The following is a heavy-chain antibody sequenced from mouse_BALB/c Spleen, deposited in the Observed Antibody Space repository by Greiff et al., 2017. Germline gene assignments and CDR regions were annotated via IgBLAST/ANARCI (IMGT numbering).Heavy chain of an antibody. Sequence: DLVKPGASVKLSCKASGYTFTSYWINWIKQRPGQGLEWIGRIAPGSGSTYYNEMFKGKATLTVDTSSSTAYIQLSSLSSEDSAVYFCARSRYYGSSYNFDYWGQGTTLTVSS. D-gene: IGHD1-1*01. J-gene: IGHJ2*01. CDR1: GYTFTSYW. CDR3: ARSRYYGSSYNFDY. CDR2: IAPGSGST. V-gene: IGHV1S41*01.